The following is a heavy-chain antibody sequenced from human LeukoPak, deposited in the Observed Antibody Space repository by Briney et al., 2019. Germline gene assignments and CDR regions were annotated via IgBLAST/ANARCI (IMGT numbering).Heavy chain of an antibody. CDR2: IRYDGSKR. CDR3: ARGRAFEFDY. CDR1: GFTFGDYG. Sequence: GGSLRLSCEASGFTFGDYGMHWVRQAPGKGLEWVAYIRYDGSKRNHADSVKGRFAISRDNSKKTLYLQMNSLKIEDTAVYYCARGRAFEFDYWGQGTLVTVSS. V-gene: IGHV3-30*02. D-gene: IGHD3-3*02. J-gene: IGHJ4*02.